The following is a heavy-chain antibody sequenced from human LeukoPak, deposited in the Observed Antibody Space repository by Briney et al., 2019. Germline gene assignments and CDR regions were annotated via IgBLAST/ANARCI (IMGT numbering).Heavy chain of an antibody. CDR1: GFTFSSYA. CDR3: AKVLDYYGSGYYYGMDV. Sequence: PGGSLRLSCAASGFTFSSYAMSWVRQAPGKGLEWVSAISGSGGSTYYADSVKGRFTISRDNSKNTLYLQMNSLRAEDTAVYYCAKVLDYYGSGYYYGMDVWGQGTTVTVSS. V-gene: IGHV3-23*01. J-gene: IGHJ6*02. CDR2: ISGSGGST. D-gene: IGHD3-22*01.